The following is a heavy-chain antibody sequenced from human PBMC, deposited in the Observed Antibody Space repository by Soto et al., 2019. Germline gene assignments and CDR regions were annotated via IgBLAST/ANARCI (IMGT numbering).Heavy chain of an antibody. CDR3: ARNCGSTWYYFDS. J-gene: IGHJ4*02. D-gene: IGHD6-13*01. V-gene: IGHV4-34*01. Sequence: SETLSLTCAVNGGSFTGYYGAWIRQSPGKGLEWIGEIGHSGRTNYNPSLKSRVTISVDTSKNQFSLKVSSVTAADTGMYYCARNCGSTWYYFDSWGQGTVVTVSS. CDR2: IGHSGRT. CDR1: GGSFTGYY.